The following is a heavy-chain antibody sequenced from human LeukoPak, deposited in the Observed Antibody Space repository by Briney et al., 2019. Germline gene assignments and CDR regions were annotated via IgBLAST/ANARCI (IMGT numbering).Heavy chain of an antibody. CDR2: ISWNSGSI. CDR1: GFTFDDYA. Sequence: GGSLRLSCAASGFTFDDYAMYWVRQAPGKGLEWVSGISWNSGSIGYADSVKGRFTISRDNAKNSLYLQMNSLRAEDTALYYCAKDQNYDFWSGHFDYWGQGTLVTVSS. D-gene: IGHD3-3*01. CDR3: AKDQNYDFWSGHFDY. J-gene: IGHJ4*02. V-gene: IGHV3-9*01.